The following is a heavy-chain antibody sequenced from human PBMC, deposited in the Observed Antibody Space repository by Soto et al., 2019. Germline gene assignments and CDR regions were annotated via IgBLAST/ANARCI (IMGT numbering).Heavy chain of an antibody. V-gene: IGHV4-34*01. CDR2: INHSGST. CDR3: ARGDIVVVVAAHYYYYYMDV. Sequence: PSETLSLTCAVYGGSFSGYYWSWIRQPPGKGLEWIGEINHSGSTNYNPSLKSRVTISVDTSKNQFSLKLSSVTAADTAVYHCARGDIVVVVAAHYYYYYMDVWGKGTTVTVSS. J-gene: IGHJ6*03. CDR1: GGSFSGYY. D-gene: IGHD2-15*01.